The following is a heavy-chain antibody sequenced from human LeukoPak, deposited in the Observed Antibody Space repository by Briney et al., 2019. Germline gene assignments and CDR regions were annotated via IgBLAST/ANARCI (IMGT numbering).Heavy chain of an antibody. CDR3: AKPEGEVVTPYDAFDI. Sequence: PRGSLRLSCAASGFTVSSNYMGWVRQAPGKGLEWVSAISGSGGSTYYADSVKGRFTISRDNSKHALYLQMNSLRAEDTAVYYCAKPEGEVVTPYDAFDIWGQGTMVTVSS. CDR1: GFTVSSNY. V-gene: IGHV3-23*01. D-gene: IGHD2-15*01. J-gene: IGHJ3*02. CDR2: ISGSGGST.